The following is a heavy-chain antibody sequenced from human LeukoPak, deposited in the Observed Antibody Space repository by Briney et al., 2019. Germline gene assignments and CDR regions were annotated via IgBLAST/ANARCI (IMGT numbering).Heavy chain of an antibody. CDR3: AKDSRTTYDSSWLYYFDS. J-gene: IGHJ4*02. CDR1: GFSFRNYG. D-gene: IGHD3-22*01. CDR2: LSGSGESA. Sequence: GGTLRLSRGASGFSFRNYGMIWVRQAPGKGLQWVSGLSGSGESAYYADSVKGRFTTSRDNSKNTVYLQMNSLRAEDTAIYYCAKDSRTTYDSSWLYYFDSWGQGTLVTVSS. V-gene: IGHV3-23*01.